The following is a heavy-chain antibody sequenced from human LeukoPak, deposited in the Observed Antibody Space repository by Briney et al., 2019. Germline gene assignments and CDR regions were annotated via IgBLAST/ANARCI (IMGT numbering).Heavy chain of an antibody. D-gene: IGHD1-26*01. V-gene: IGHV4-59*01. CDR3: ARYSYSGSDAFDI. CDR1: GGPISSYY. Sequence: PSETLSLTCIVSGGPISSYYWSWIRQPPGKGLGWIGYISYSGSINYYPSLKSRVTISVDTSKNQFSLKLSSVTAADTAVYYCARYSYSGSDAFDIWGQGTMVTVSS. J-gene: IGHJ3*02. CDR2: ISYSGSI.